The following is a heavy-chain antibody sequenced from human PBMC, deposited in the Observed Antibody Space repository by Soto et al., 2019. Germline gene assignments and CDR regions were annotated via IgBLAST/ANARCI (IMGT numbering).Heavy chain of an antibody. CDR3: VKDGGYCSSTTCYSPRNHYFDS. V-gene: IGHV3-7*03. J-gene: IGHJ4*02. CDR2: IKFDGSEK. D-gene: IGHD2-2*01. Sequence: GGSLRLSCAASGFTFSDYWMSWVRQAPGKGPEWVANIKFDGSEKQYVDSVKGRFSISRDNSRNSLFLQMNSLRAGDTAVYYCVKDGGYCSSTTCYSPRNHYFDSWGQGTLVTVS. CDR1: GFTFSDYW.